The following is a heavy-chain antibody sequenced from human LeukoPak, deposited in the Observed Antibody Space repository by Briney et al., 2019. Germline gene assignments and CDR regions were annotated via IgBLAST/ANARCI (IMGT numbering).Heavy chain of an antibody. V-gene: IGHV4-31*03. Sequence: SETLSLTCTVSGGSISSGGYYWSWIRQHPGKGLEWIGYIYYSGSTYYNPSLKSRVTISVDRSKNQFSLKLSSVTAADTAVYYCARTTIHNWFDPWGQGTLVTVSS. CDR1: GGSISSGGYY. CDR3: ARTTIHNWFDP. D-gene: IGHD5-12*01. J-gene: IGHJ5*02. CDR2: IYYSGST.